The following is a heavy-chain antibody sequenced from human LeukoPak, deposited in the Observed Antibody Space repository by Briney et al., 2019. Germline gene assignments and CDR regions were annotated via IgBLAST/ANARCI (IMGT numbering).Heavy chain of an antibody. CDR3: ARGGRSRGSMSFYYMDV. CDR2: IYYSGST. J-gene: IGHJ6*03. Sequence: SETLSLTCAVYGGSFSGYYWSWIRQPPGKGLEWIGYIYYSGSTNYNPSLKSRVTISVDTSKNQFSLKLSSVTAADTAVYYCARGGRSRGSMSFYYMDVWGKGATVTVSS. D-gene: IGHD3-10*01. V-gene: IGHV4-59*01. CDR1: GGSFSGYY.